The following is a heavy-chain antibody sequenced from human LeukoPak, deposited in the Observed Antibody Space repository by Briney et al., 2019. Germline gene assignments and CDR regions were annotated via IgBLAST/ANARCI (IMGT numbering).Heavy chain of an antibody. V-gene: IGHV1-8*01. CDR2: MNPNSGNT. CDR3: ARGYYDSSGYYYLRFDY. Sequence: ASVKVSCKASGYTFTSYDINWVRQATGQGLEWMGWMNPNSGNTGYAQKFQGRVTITADESTSTAYMELSSLRSEDTAVYYCARGYYDSSGYYYLRFDYWGQGTLVTVSS. D-gene: IGHD3-22*01. J-gene: IGHJ4*02. CDR1: GYTFTSYD.